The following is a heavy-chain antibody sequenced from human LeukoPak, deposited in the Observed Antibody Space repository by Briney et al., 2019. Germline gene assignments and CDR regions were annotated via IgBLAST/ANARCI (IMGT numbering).Heavy chain of an antibody. J-gene: IGHJ5*02. Sequence: GGSLRLSCAASGFTFKLYWMHWVRQAPGKGPVWVSRINDDGSSTSYADSVKGRFTISRDDAKNTLYLQMNSLRAEDTAVYYCVRGGASTWSWGQGTLITVSS. CDR3: VRGGASTWS. CDR1: GFTFKLYW. D-gene: IGHD2-15*01. V-gene: IGHV3-74*01. CDR2: INDDGSST.